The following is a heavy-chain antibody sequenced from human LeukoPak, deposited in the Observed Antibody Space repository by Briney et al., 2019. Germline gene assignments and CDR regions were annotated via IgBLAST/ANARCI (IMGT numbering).Heavy chain of an antibody. CDR2: IKSKTDGGTT. CDR1: GFTFSNAW. D-gene: IGHD2-15*01. Sequence: GGSLRLSCAASGFTFSNAWMSWVRQAPGKRLEWVGRIKSKTDGGTTDYAAPVKGRFTISRDDSKNTLYLQMNSLKTEDTAVYYCTTDGVCSGGSCYSVLVYGMDVWGQGTTVTVSS. J-gene: IGHJ6*02. CDR3: TTDGVCSGGSCYSVLVYGMDV. V-gene: IGHV3-15*01.